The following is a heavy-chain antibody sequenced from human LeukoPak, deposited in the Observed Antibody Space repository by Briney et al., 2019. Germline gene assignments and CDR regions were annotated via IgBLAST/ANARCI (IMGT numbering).Heavy chain of an antibody. V-gene: IGHV3-23*01. D-gene: IGHD6-13*01. CDR3: AKDKITLAAAAFYYFDY. CDR1: GFTFRFSNYA. Sequence: TGESLKISCAASGFTFRFSNYAMSWVRQAPGKGLEWVSAISGSGGSTYYADSLKGRFSISRDNSKNTLYLQMNSLRAEDTAVYYCAKDKITLAAAAFYYFDYWGQGTLVTVSS. J-gene: IGHJ4*02. CDR2: ISGSGGST.